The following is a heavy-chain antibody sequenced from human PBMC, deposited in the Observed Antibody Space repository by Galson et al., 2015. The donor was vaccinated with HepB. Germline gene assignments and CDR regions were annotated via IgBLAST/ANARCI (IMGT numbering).Heavy chain of an antibody. J-gene: IGHJ6*02. Sequence: SVKVSCKASGYTFTSYAMHWVRQAPGQRLEWMGWINAGNGNTKYSQKFQGRVTITRDTSASTAYMELSSLSSEDTAVYYCARDLYTRTFDYYYAMDVWGQGTTVTVSS. V-gene: IGHV1-3*01. CDR1: GYTFTSYA. D-gene: IGHD2-2*02. CDR2: INAGNGNT. CDR3: ARDLYTRTFDYYYAMDV.